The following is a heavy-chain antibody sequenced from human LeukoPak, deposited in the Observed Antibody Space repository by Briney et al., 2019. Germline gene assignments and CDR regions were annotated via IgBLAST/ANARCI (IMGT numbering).Heavy chain of an antibody. CDR2: INHSGNI. J-gene: IGHJ4*02. CDR3: ARRGRDSNWLPTTLDY. D-gene: IGHD7-27*01. CDR1: GEMFNDFY. Sequence: PSETLSLTCAVYGEMFNDFYWSWIRQPPGKGLEWIGEINHSGNINSNPSLKSRVTLSIDTSRNQFYLRLAAVNAADTAVYYCARRGRDSNWLPTTLDYWGQGALVSDSS. V-gene: IGHV4-34*01.